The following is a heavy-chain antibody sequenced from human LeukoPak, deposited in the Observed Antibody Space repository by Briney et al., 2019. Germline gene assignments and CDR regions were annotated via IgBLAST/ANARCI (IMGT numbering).Heavy chain of an antibody. J-gene: IGHJ4*02. V-gene: IGHV3-64D*06. CDR1: GFTFSNYA. D-gene: IGHD6-13*01. CDR3: VKAAGSWYGYFDY. CDR2: ISDNGGNT. Sequence: GGALRLSCSASGFTFSNYAIHWVRQAPGKGLEYVSTISDNGGNTNYADSVKGRFTISRDNSKNTLYLQMSSLRPEDTAVYYCVKAAGSWYGYFDYWGQGTLVTVSS.